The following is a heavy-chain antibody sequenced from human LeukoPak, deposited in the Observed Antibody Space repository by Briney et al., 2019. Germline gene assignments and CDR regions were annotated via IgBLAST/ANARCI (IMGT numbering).Heavy chain of an antibody. Sequence: GGSLRLSCAVSGFTFSTHSMNWVRQAPGKGLEWVSYIISSSNTIYYADSEKGRFTISRDNAKNSLYLQMNSLRAEDTAVYYCARAVGHGSGSPRMDVWGKGTTVTVSS. J-gene: IGHJ6*04. CDR1: GFTFSTHS. CDR3: ARAVGHGSGSPRMDV. V-gene: IGHV3-48*01. D-gene: IGHD3-10*01. CDR2: IISSSNTI.